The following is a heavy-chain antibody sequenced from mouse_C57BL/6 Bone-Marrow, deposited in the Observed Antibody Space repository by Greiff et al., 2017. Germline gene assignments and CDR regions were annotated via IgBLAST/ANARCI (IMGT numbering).Heavy chain of an antibody. CDR3: IITTVVARYWYFDV. D-gene: IGHD1-1*01. Sequence: QVQLQQSGAELARPGASVKLSCKASGYTFPSYGISWVKQRTGQGLEWIGEIYPRSGNPYYNEKFKGKATLTAAKSSSTAYMELRSLTSEDSAVYCCIITTVVARYWYFDVWGTGTTVTVSS. J-gene: IGHJ1*03. CDR1: GYTFPSYG. CDR2: IYPRSGNP. V-gene: IGHV1-81*01.